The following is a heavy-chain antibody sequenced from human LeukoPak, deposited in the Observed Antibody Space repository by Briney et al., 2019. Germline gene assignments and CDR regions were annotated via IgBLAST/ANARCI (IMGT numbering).Heavy chain of an antibody. CDR3: ARASRDSSGYYYVGAFDI. CDR1: GGSISTYY. D-gene: IGHD3-22*01. Sequence: SETLSLTCTVSGGSISTYYWSWIRQPAGKGLEWIGRTYSSGSTNYNPSLKSRVTMSVDTSKNQFSLKLSSVTAADTAVYYCARASRDSSGYYYVGAFDIWGQGTTVTVSS. J-gene: IGHJ3*02. V-gene: IGHV4-4*07. CDR2: TYSSGST.